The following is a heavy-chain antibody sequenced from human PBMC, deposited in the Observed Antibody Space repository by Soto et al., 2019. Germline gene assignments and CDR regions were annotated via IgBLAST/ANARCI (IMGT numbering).Heavy chain of an antibody. D-gene: IGHD1-26*01. V-gene: IGHV3-48*02. CDR1: GFTFSSYS. Sequence: EVQLVESGGGLVQPGGSLRLSCAASGFTFSSYSMNWVRQAPGKGLEWVSYISSSSSTIYYADSVKGRFTISRDNAKNALYLQMNSLRDEDTAVYYCARHELNRWELYYCDYWGQGTLVTVSS. J-gene: IGHJ4*02. CDR2: ISSSSSTI. CDR3: ARHELNRWELYYCDY.